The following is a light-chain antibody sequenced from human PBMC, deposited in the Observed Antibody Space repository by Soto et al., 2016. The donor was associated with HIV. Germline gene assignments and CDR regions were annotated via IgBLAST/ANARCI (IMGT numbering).Light chain of an antibody. CDR1: NIGIYS. CDR3: QVWNIDTDHYV. Sequence: SYELTQPPSVSVAPGEAAKITCGANNIGIYSVYWYQQRPGQAPVLVVYDDTDRPSGIPERFSGSKSGDTATLTISRVEAGDEADYYCQVWNIDTDHYVFGTGTKVT. CDR2: DDT. J-gene: IGLJ1*01. V-gene: IGLV3-21*02.